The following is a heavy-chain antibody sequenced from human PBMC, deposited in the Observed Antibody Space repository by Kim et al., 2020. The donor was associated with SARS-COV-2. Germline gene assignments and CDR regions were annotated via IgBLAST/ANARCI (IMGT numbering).Heavy chain of an antibody. V-gene: IGHV3-72*01. CDR2: SRNKARSFST. J-gene: IGHJ4*02. CDR3: TRTSYGANYFTYY. CDR1: GFTFNDYY. Sequence: GGSLRLSCAASGFTFNDYYMDWVRQAPGKGLEWVARSRNKARSFSTEYAASVKGRFTVPRHDSENSLYLDMNGLKTEDTAVYDCTRTSYGANYFTYYWGQGALVTVS. D-gene: IGHD3-3*01.